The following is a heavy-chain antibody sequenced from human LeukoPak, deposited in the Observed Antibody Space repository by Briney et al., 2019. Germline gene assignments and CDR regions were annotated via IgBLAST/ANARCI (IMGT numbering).Heavy chain of an antibody. CDR2: ISYAGSNK. D-gene: IGHD3-3*01. J-gene: IGHJ4*02. CDR3: AKDLGDGFWSGYAAF. Sequence: PGGSLRLSCAASGFTSSSNGMHWVRQAPGKGLEWVGVISYAGSNKYYANSVKGRFTISRDNSKNILYLEMNSLRAEDTAVYYCAKDLGDGFWSGYAAFWGLGTLVTVS. CDR1: GFTSSSNG. V-gene: IGHV3-30*18.